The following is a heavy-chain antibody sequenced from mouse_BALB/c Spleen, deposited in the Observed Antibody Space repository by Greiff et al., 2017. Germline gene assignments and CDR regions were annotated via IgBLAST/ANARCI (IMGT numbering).Heavy chain of an antibody. CDR1: GFTFSSYA. CDR3: ARGLYYDYDCFDY. D-gene: IGHD2-4*01. CDR2: ISSGGST. V-gene: IGHV5-6-5*01. J-gene: IGHJ2*01. Sequence: EVKLVESGGGLVKPGGSLKLSCAASGFTFSSYAMSWVRQTPEKRLEWVASISSGGSTYYPDSVKGRFTISRDNARNILYLQMSSLRSEDTAMYYCARGLYYDYDCFDYWGQGTTLTVSS.